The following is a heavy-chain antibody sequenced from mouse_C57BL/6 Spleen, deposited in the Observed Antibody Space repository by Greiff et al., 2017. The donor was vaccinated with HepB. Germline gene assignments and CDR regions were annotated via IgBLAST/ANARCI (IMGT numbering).Heavy chain of an antibody. CDR2: IYPGSGNT. CDR1: GYTFTDYY. V-gene: IGHV1-84*01. D-gene: IGHD2-3*01. J-gene: IGHJ2*01. Sequence: QVHVKQSGPELVKPGASVKISCKASGYTFTDYYINWVKQRPGQGLEWIGWIYPGSGNTKYNEKFKGKATLTVDTSSSTAYMQLSSLTSEDSAVYCCARGLLRRYFDYWGQGTTLTVSS. CDR3: ARGLLRRYFDY.